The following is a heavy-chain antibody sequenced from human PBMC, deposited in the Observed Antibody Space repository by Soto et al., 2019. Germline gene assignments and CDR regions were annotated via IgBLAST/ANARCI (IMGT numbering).Heavy chain of an antibody. CDR3: ARESKWYGGQYFQD. V-gene: IGHV3-23*01. Sequence: EVQLLQSGGGLAQPGTSLRLSCAASGFTFKYYAMTWVRQAPGKGLEWVSTISGSGDKTDYADSVKGRFRVSRDNSKDTLYLQMDSLRADDTALYSCARESKWYGGQYFQDWGQGTLVTVSS. CDR1: GFTFKYYA. CDR2: ISGSGDKT. J-gene: IGHJ1*01. D-gene: IGHD2-8*01.